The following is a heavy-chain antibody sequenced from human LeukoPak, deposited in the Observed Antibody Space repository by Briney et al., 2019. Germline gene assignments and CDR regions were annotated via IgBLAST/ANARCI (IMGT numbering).Heavy chain of an antibody. CDR1: GFTLSSYA. Sequence: GGSLRLSCAASGFTLSSYAMNWVRQAPGKGLEWVAVISYDGSNKYYADSVKGRFTISRDNSKNTLYLQMNSLRAEDTAVYYCARGPSGYHNTGGQGTLVTVSS. V-gene: IGHV3-30*14. D-gene: IGHD5-12*01. J-gene: IGHJ4*02. CDR3: ARGPSGYHNT. CDR2: ISYDGSNK.